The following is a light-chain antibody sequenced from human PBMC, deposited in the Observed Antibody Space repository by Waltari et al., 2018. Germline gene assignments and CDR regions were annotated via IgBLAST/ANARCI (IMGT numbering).Light chain of an antibody. V-gene: IGKV4-1*01. CDR3: QQYYSTPIT. CDR1: QSVLYSSNNKNY. Sequence: DIVMTQSPDSLAVSLGERATINCKSSQSVLYSSNNKNYLAWYQQKPGPPPKLLIYWASTREPGVPNRFSGSGSGTDFTLTISSLQAEDVAVYYCQQYYSTPITFGQGTRLEIK. CDR2: WAS. J-gene: IGKJ5*01.